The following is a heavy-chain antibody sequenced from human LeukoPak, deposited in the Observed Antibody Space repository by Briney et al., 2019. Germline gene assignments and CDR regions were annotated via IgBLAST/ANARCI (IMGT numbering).Heavy chain of an antibody. J-gene: IGHJ4*02. CDR1: GGSISSYC. CDR2: IYTSGST. CDR3: ARNAPSRGLAVSDY. Sequence: SETLSLTCTVSGGSISSYCWSWIRQPAGKGLEWIGRIYTSGSTNYNPSLKSRVTMSVDTSKNQFSLKLSSVTAADTAVYYCARNAPSRGLAVSDYWGQGTLVTVSS. V-gene: IGHV4-4*07. D-gene: IGHD2-15*01.